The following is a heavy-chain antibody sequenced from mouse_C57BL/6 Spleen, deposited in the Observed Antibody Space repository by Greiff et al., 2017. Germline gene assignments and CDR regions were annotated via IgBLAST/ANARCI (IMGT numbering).Heavy chain of an antibody. CDR1: GYSFTDYN. CDR3: ARDLRLRGVYFDY. Sequence: EVKLMESGPELVKPGASVKISCKASGYSFTDYNMNWVKQSNGKSLEWIGVINPNYGTTSYNQKFKGKATLTVDQSSSTTYMQLNSLTSEDSAVYYCARDLRLRGVYFDYWGQGTTLTVSS. D-gene: IGHD3-2*02. CDR2: INPNYGTT. J-gene: IGHJ2*01. V-gene: IGHV1-39*01.